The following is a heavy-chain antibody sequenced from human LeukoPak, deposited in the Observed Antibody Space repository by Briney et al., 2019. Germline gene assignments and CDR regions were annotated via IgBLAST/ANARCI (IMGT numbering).Heavy chain of an antibody. CDR1: GYTFTIYD. J-gene: IGHJ4*02. CDR2: MNANSGNT. Sequence: ASVNLSCKASGYTFTIYDINWVRLATRQGLEWMGWMNANSGNTGYAQKFQSRVTMTRNTSISTAYMELSSLRSEDTAVYYCARAGGYCGRISCPYYFDYWGQGSLVAVSS. CDR3: ARAGGYCGRISCPYYFDY. V-gene: IGHV1-8*01. D-gene: IGHD2-15*01.